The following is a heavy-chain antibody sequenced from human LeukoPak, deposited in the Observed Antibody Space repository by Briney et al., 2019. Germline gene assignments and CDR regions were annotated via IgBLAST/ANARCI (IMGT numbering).Heavy chain of an antibody. J-gene: IGHJ4*02. CDR2: INPSGGST. CDR3: ATSNFNYYGSGSYFDY. CDR1: GYTFTSYY. V-gene: IGHV1-46*01. D-gene: IGHD3-10*01. Sequence: ASVKVSCKASGYTFTSYYMHWVRQAPGQGLEWMGIINPSGGSTSYAQKFQGRVTMTRDTSTSTVYMELSSLRSEDTAVYYCATSNFNYYGSGSYFDYWGQGTLVTVSS.